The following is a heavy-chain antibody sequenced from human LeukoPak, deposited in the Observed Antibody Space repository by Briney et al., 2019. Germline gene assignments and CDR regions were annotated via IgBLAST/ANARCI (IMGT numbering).Heavy chain of an antibody. CDR2: IYYSGST. D-gene: IGHD3-22*01. Sequence: PSETLSLTCTVSGGSISSSSYYWGWIRQPPGKGLEWIGSIYYSGSTYYNPSLKSRVTISVDTSKDQFSLKLSSVTAADTAVYYCARDVGVGITMIVVVKRPSTFDPWGQGTLVTVSS. J-gene: IGHJ5*02. CDR3: ARDVGVGITMIVVVKRPSTFDP. V-gene: IGHV4-39*07. CDR1: GGSISSSSYY.